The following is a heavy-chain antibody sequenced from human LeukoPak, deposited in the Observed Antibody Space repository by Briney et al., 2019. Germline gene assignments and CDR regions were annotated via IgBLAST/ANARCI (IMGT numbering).Heavy chain of an antibody. D-gene: IGHD4-17*01. V-gene: IGHV4-59*08. CDR1: LGSTCRNN. J-gene: IGHJ3*02. CDR3: ASDYGDYVGAFDI. CDR2: IHYSGST. Sequence: PSETLSLTSTLSLGSTCRNNSKSIRQPPGKGLEWIGLIHYSGSTNYNPSLKSRLTMSVDTSKNQFSLKLSSVTAADTAVYYCASDYGDYVGAFDIWGQGTMVTVSS.